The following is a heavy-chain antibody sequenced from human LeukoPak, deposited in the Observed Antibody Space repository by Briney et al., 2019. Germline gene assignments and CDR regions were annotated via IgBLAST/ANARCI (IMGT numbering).Heavy chain of an antibody. J-gene: IGHJ4*02. D-gene: IGHD6-6*01. V-gene: IGHV1-69*01. CDR1: GGTFSSYA. CDR3: ARDSRDSSSSADY. CDR2: IIPIFGTA. Sequence: LVKVSCKASGGTFSSYAISWVRQAPGQGLEWMGGIIPIFGTANYAQKFQGRVTITADESTSTAYMELSSLRSEGTAVYYCARDSRDSSSSADYWGQGTLVTVSS.